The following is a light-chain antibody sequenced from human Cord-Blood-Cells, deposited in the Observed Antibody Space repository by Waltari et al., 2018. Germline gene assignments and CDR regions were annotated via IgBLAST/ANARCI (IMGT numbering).Light chain of an antibody. CDR1: SSDVGGSNY. CDR2: ERS. CDR3: SSYTSSSTLV. Sequence: QSALTPPASVSGSPAQSLPISRTCTSSDVGGSNYVSWYQQHPGKAPKLMIYERSNRPSGVSNRFSGSKSGNTASLTISGLQAEDEADYYCSSYTSSSTLVFGGGTKLTVL. V-gene: IGLV2-14*01. J-gene: IGLJ2*01.